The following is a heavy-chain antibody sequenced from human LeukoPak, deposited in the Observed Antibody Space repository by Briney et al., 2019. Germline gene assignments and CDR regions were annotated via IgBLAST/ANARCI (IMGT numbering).Heavy chain of an antibody. Sequence: LPGGSLRLSCAASGFTFDDYAMHWVRQAPGKGLEWVSGINWNGGSIHYADSVKGRFTISRDNAKNSLYLQMNSLRAEDTALYYCAKDNLITMVRGVIWFDPWGQGTLVTVSS. V-gene: IGHV3-9*01. CDR1: GFTFDDYA. J-gene: IGHJ5*02. CDR2: INWNGGSI. D-gene: IGHD3-10*01. CDR3: AKDNLITMVRGVIWFDP.